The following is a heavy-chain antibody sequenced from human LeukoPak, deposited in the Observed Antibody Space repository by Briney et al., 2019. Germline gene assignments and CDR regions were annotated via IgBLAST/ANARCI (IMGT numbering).Heavy chain of an antibody. CDR1: GYSFTRYY. CDR2: INPSGSSA. J-gene: IGHJ5*02. Sequence: ASVKVSCKASGYSFTRYYMHWVRQAPGQGLEWMGFINPSGSSAAYAQKFQGRLTMTRDMFTSTDCMELTSLTSDDTAVYYCARDNSVGETAWWFDPWGQGTLVTVSS. D-gene: IGHD1-26*01. V-gene: IGHV1-46*01. CDR3: ARDNSVGETAWWFDP.